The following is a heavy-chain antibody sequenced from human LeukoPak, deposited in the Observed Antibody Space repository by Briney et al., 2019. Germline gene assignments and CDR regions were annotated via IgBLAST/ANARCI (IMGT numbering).Heavy chain of an antibody. J-gene: IGHJ4*02. CDR3: ARAPITSPFYFDY. CDR2: INWSGGST. D-gene: IGHD2-2*01. V-gene: IGHV3-20*04. CDR1: GYAFDEHG. Sequence: GGSLRLSCTASGYAFDEHGMSWVRQVPGKGLEWVSGINWSGGSTGYADPLRGRFTISRDNARNSLYLQMDSLRAEDTALYYCARAPITSPFYFDYWGQGTLVTVSS.